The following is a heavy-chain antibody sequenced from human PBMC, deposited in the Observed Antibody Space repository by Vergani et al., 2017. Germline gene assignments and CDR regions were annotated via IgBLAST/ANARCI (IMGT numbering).Heavy chain of an antibody. J-gene: IGHJ4*02. CDR1: GGSISSSSYY. D-gene: IGHD6-19*01. Sequence: QLQLQESGPGLVKPSETLSLTCTVSGGSISSSSYYWGWIRQPPGKGLEWIGSIYYSGSTYYNPSLKSRVTISVDTSKNQFSLELSSVTAADTDVYYGARHISGWYSRGEGGLYYFDYWGQGTLVTVSS. CDR3: ARHISGWYSRGEGGLYYFDY. CDR2: IYYSGST. V-gene: IGHV4-39*01.